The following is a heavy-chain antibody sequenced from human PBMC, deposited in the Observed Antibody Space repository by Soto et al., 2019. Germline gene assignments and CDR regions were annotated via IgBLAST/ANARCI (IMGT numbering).Heavy chain of an antibody. D-gene: IGHD2-21*02. CDR1: SGSISSSNW. CDR2: IYHSGST. V-gene: IGHV4-4*02. Sequence: QVQLQESGPGLVKPSGTLSLTCAVSSGSISSSNWWSWVRQPPGKGLEWIGEIYHSGSTNYNPSFKCRVTISVDKSKNQFSLKLSSVTAADTAVYYCARVGDSKSHYYMDVWGKGTTVTVSS. CDR3: ARVGDSKSHYYMDV. J-gene: IGHJ6*03.